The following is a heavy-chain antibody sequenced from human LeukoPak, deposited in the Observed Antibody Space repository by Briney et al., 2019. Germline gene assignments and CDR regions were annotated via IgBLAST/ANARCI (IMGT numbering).Heavy chain of an antibody. J-gene: IGHJ4*02. CDR3: ARVFGDYSDY. CDR2: ISSSGDSV. D-gene: IGHD4-17*01. V-gene: IGHV3-48*03. CDR1: GFTFNNYE. Sequence: GGSLRLSCAASGFTFNNYEMNWVRQAPGKGLEWVSFISSSGDSVYYGDSVGGRFTISRDNAKNSLFLQMNGLRAEDTAVYYCARVFGDYSDYWGQGILVIVSS.